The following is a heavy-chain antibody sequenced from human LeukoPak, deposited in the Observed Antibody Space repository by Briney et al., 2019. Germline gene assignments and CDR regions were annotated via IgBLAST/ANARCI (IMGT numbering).Heavy chain of an antibody. CDR2: ISSSGSTI. CDR1: GFTFSSYA. D-gene: IGHD3-22*01. Sequence: GGSLRLSCAASGFTFSSYAMSWVRQAPGKGLEWVSYISSSGSTIYYADSVKGRFTISRDNAKNSLYLQMNSLRAEDTAVYYCATLPLTYYYDSSGYRAFDIWGQGTMVTVSS. J-gene: IGHJ3*02. V-gene: IGHV3-48*04. CDR3: ATLPLTYYYDSSGYRAFDI.